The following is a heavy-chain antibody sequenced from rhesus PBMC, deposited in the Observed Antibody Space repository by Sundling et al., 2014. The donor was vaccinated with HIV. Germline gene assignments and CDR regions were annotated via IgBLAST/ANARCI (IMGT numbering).Heavy chain of an antibody. D-gene: IGHD4-23*01. V-gene: IGHV1-200*01. CDR3: VRGSFYSDFVGDS. CDR2: INPDNGDT. J-gene: IGHJ4*01. CDR1: GYTFTSYY. Sequence: QVHLEQSGAEVKKPGTSVKLSCRPSGYTFTSYYLNWVRQAPGQGLEWMGWINPDNGDTGYAQKFQGRLTMTRDTSTTTAYMELDSLRSEDTAVYYCVRGSFYSDFVGDSWGQGVLVTVSS.